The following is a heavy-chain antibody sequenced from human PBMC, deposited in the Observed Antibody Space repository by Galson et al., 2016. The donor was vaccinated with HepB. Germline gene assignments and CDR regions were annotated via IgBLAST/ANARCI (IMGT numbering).Heavy chain of an antibody. J-gene: IGHJ6*02. CDR2: IKQDGSEK. V-gene: IGHV3-7*01. Sequence: SLRLSCAGSGFSFSSYWMSWVRQAPGKGLEWVANIKQDGSEKFYGDSVKGRFTISRDNAKNSLYLQMNSLRGEDTAVYYGARDLGHPCGMDVWGQGTKVTVSS. D-gene: IGHD3-16*01. CDR1: GFSFSSYW. CDR3: ARDLGHPCGMDV.